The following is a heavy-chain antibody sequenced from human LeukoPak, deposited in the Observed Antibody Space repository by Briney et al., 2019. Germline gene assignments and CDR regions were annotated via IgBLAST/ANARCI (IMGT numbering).Heavy chain of an antibody. J-gene: IGHJ4*02. CDR3: ATVAYSSGWYEGYCFDY. Sequence: ASVKVSCKVSGYTLTELSMHWVRQAPGKGLGWMGGFNPEDGETIYAQKFQGRVTMTEDTSTDTAYMELSSLRSEDTAVYYCATVAYSSGWYEGYCFDYWGQGTLVTFSS. V-gene: IGHV1-24*01. D-gene: IGHD6-19*01. CDR1: GYTLTELS. CDR2: FNPEDGET.